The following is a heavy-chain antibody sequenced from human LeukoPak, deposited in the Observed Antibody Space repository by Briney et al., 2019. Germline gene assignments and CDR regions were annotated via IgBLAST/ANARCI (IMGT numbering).Heavy chain of an antibody. V-gene: IGHV4-59*01. J-gene: IGHJ4*02. Sequence: SETLSLTCTVSGGSISNYYWTWIRQPPGKGLEWIGYISYSGSTNYNPSLKSRVTISVDTSKNQFSLKLSSVTAADTAVYYCASGFTSMAFDYWGQGTLVSVSS. CDR3: ASGFTSMAFDY. D-gene: IGHD5-18*01. CDR1: GGSISNYY. CDR2: ISYSGST.